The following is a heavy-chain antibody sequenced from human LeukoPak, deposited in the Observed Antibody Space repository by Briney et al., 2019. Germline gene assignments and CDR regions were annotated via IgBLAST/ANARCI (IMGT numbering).Heavy chain of an antibody. CDR2: ISHSAYST. D-gene: IGHD2-15*01. CDR3: AKAPPPYCSGGSCFDAFDI. V-gene: IGHV3-23*01. Sequence: GGSLRLSCAASGFTFSSFAMSWVRQAPGKGLEWVSSISHSAYSTYYADSVKGRFTISRGNSKNTLYLQMSSLRAEDTAVYYCAKAPPPYCSGGSCFDAFDIWGQGTMVTVSS. CDR1: GFTFSSFA. J-gene: IGHJ3*02.